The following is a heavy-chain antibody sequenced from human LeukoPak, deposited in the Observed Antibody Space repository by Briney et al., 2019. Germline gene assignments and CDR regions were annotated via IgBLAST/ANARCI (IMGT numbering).Heavy chain of an antibody. Sequence: GRSLRLSCAASGFTFSSYTMHWVRQAPGKGLEWVSAITDDGSEVYYSDSAKGRLTISRDNSNNKLSLQMNSLRAEDTAVYYCARDCPPRYCSGGMIVAHYWGQGTLVTVSS. CDR1: GFTFSSYT. CDR2: ITDDGSEV. CDR3: ARDCPPRYCSGGMIVAHY. V-gene: IGHV3-30-3*01. J-gene: IGHJ4*02. D-gene: IGHD2-15*01.